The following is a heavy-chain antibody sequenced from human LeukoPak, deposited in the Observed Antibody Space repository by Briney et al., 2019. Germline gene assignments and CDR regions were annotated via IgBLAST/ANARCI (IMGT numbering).Heavy chain of an antibody. CDR3: ARVGYDILTGYWYYFDY. J-gene: IGHJ4*02. V-gene: IGHV4-59*01. CDR2: IYYSGST. CDR1: GGSMSSYY. Sequence: SETLSLTCTVSGGSMSSYYWSWIRQPPGKGLEWIGYIYYSGSTNYNPSLKSRVTISVDTSKNQFSLKLSSVTAADTAVYYCARVGYDILTGYWYYFDYWGQGTLVTVSS. D-gene: IGHD3-9*01.